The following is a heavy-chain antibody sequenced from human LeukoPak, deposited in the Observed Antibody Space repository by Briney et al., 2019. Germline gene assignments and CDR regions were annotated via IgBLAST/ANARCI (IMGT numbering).Heavy chain of an antibody. D-gene: IGHD5-24*01. J-gene: IGHJ4*02. CDR2: ISGSGGST. V-gene: IGHV3-23*01. Sequence: GGSLRLSCAASGFTFSSYAMSWVRQAPGKGLEWVSAISGSGGSTYYADSVKGRFTISRDNAKNSLYLQMNSLRAEDTAVYYCARDDVGVLMATIHEYYFDYWGQGTLVTVSS. CDR1: GFTFSSYA. CDR3: ARDDVGVLMATIHEYYFDY.